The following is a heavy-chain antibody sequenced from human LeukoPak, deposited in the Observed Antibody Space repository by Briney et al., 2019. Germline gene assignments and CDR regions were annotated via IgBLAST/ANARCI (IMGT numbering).Heavy chain of an antibody. D-gene: IGHD1-26*01. V-gene: IGHV1-69*10. CDR3: ARDTLDLGGSYYEGGGWFDY. Sequence: SVKVSCKASGGTFSSYAISWVRQAPGQGLEWMGGIIPIFGIPNYAQKFQGRVTITADKSTSTAYMELSSLRSEDTAVYYCARDTLDLGGSYYEGGGWFDYWGQGTLVTVSS. CDR2: IIPIFGIP. J-gene: IGHJ4*02. CDR1: GGTFSSYA.